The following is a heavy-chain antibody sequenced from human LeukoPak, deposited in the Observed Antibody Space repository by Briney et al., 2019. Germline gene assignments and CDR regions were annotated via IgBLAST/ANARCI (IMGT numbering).Heavy chain of an antibody. CDR1: GYTFTSYY. J-gene: IGHJ6*03. D-gene: IGHD2-2*02. Sequence: KPGASVKVSCKASGYTFTSYYMHWVRQAPGQGLEWMRIINPSGGSTSYAQKFQGRVTMTRDTSTSTVYMELSSLRSEDTAVYYCARSCSSTSCYTGIATMDVWGKGTTVTVSS. CDR2: INPSGGST. V-gene: IGHV1-46*03. CDR3: ARSCSSTSCYTGIATMDV.